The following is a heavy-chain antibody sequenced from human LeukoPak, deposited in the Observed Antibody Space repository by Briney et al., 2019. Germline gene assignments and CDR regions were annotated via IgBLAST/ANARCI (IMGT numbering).Heavy chain of an antibody. D-gene: IGHD3-10*01. Sequence: WASVKVSCEASGYTFTSYGISWVRQAPGQGLEWMGWISAYNGNTNYAQKLQGRVTMTTDTSTSTAYMELRSLRSDDTAVYYCARDVLLWFGELSRGVYFDYWGQGTLVTVSS. CDR2: ISAYNGNT. J-gene: IGHJ4*02. CDR1: GYTFTSYG. V-gene: IGHV1-18*04. CDR3: ARDVLLWFGELSRGVYFDY.